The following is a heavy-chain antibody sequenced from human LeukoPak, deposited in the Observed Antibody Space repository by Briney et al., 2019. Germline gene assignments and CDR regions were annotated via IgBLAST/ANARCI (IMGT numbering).Heavy chain of an antibody. CDR3: ATGWGGIRFLEWLPPSDAFDI. V-gene: IGHV1-24*01. J-gene: IGHJ3*02. CDR1: GYTLTELS. D-gene: IGHD3-3*01. CDR2: FDPEDGET. Sequence: GASVKVSCKVSGYTLTELSMHWVRQAPGKGLEWMGGFDPEDGETIYAQKFQGRVTMTEDTSTDTAYMELSSLRSEDTAVYYCATGWGGIRFLEWLPPSDAFDIWGQGTMVTVSS.